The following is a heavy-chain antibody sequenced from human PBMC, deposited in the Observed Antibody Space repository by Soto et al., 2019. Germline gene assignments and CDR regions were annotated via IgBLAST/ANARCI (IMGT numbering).Heavy chain of an antibody. Sequence: QVQLVESGGGVVQPGRSLRRSCAASGFTFSSYGMHWVRQAPGQGLVLVAVVWYDGSNKYYADSVKSRFTISRDTSKNTLYLQINSLRAEDTAVYYSARDYGTGTTGASPVDYWGQGTLVTVSS. CDR2: VWYDGSNK. D-gene: IGHD1-7*01. J-gene: IGHJ4*02. V-gene: IGHV3-33*01. CDR3: ARDYGTGTTGASPVDY. CDR1: GFTFSSYG.